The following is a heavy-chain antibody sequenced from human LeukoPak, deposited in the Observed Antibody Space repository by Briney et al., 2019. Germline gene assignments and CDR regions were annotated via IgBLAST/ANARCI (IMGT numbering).Heavy chain of an antibody. V-gene: IGHV1-18*01. D-gene: IGHD3-16*01. CDR2: ISAYNGNT. Sequence: ASVKVSCKASGYTFTSYGTSWVRQAPGQGLVWMGWISAYNGNTNYAQKLQGRVTMTTDTSTSTAYMELRSLRSDDTAVYYCATTMRGIDFDYWGQGTLVTVSS. J-gene: IGHJ4*02. CDR1: GYTFTSYG. CDR3: ATTMRGIDFDY.